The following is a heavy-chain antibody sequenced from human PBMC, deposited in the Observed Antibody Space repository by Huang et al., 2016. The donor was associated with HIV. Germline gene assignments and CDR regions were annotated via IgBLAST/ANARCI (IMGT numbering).Heavy chain of an antibody. D-gene: IGHD3-16*02. CDR1: GVSTRTYF. J-gene: IGHJ3*02. V-gene: IGHV4-4*07. CDR3: AREYRNAFDI. Sequence: QAHLQESGPGLVKPSETLSLICTVSGVSTRTYFWRLIRLPAGKGPEFIARMHQSWDIKSNPSLRSRVTMSVDTSKNQLSLRLTSVTAADTAVYYCAREYRNAFDIWGQGIMVIVSS. CDR2: MHQSWDI.